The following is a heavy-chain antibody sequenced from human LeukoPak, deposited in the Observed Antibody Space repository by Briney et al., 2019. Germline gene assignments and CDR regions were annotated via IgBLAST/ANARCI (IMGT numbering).Heavy chain of an antibody. V-gene: IGHV3-48*01. D-gene: IGHD3-10*01. CDR2: ISSRSSTI. Sequence: PGGSLRLSCAASGFNFNNYWMSWVRQAPGKGLEWVSYISSRSSTIYYADSVKGRFTISRDNAKNSLYLQMNSLRAEDTAVYYCARDGYYYGSGSYYKVDFDYWGQGTLVTVSS. CDR1: GFNFNNYW. CDR3: ARDGYYYGSGSYYKVDFDY. J-gene: IGHJ4*02.